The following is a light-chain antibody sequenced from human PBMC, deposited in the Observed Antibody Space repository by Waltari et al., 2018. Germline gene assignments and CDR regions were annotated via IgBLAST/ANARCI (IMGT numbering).Light chain of an antibody. CDR3: QSFDSNLSDSV. CDR2: GKS. V-gene: IGLV1-40*01. CDR1: SSNFGAGYG. Sequence: QSVLTQPPSMSGAPGQKVTIPCTGGSSNFGAGYGVQWYQPFPGTAPNLLIFGKSDRHAGDPGRFSGSRSGTSASLAIARLQSEDEAVYYCQSFDSNLSDSVFGGGTKLTVL. J-gene: IGLJ3*02.